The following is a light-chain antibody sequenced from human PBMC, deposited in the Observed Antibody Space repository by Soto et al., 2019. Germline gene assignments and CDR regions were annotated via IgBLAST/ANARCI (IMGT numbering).Light chain of an antibody. CDR1: SSDVGGYNY. J-gene: IGLJ1*01. CDR3: CSYAGSSTRV. CDR2: DVT. V-gene: IGLV2-11*01. Sequence: QSALTQPRSVSGSPTQSVTISCTGTSSDVGGYNYVSWYQQHPGTAPKLMIYDVTNRPSGIPDRFSGSKSGNTASLTISGLQAEDEADYYCCSYAGSSTRVFGTGTKVTVL.